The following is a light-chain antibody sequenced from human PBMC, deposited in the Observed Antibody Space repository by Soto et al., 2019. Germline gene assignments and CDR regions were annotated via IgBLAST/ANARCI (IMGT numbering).Light chain of an antibody. J-gene: IGLJ2*01. CDR3: SSYGGSNNFVV. V-gene: IGLV2-8*01. CDR2: DVI. Sequence: QSALTQPPSASGSPGQSVTISCTGTSSDIGGNNFVSWYQHHPGKAPKLMLYDVIKRPSGVPARFSGSKSGNTASLTVSGLKAEDESDYYCSSYGGSNNFVVFGGGTQLTVL. CDR1: SSDIGGNNF.